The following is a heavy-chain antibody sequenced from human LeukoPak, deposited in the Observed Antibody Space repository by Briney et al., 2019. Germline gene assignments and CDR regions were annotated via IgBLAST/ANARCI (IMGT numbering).Heavy chain of an antibody. V-gene: IGHV3-23*01. D-gene: IGHD5-18*01. Sequence: GGSLRLSCSASGFTFSSSAMSWVRQAPGKGLEWVSAISGSGASTYYADSVKGRFTISRDNSKNTLYLRMNSLRAEDTAVYYCAKHREYSSDFFDPWGQGTLVTVSS. CDR3: AKHREYSSDFFDP. CDR2: ISGSGAST. CDR1: GFTFSSSA. J-gene: IGHJ5*02.